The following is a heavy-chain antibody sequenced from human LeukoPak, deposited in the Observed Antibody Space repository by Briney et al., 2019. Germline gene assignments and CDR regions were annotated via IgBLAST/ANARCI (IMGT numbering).Heavy chain of an antibody. CDR1: GFTFSSYA. Sequence: PGGSLRLSCAASGFTFSSYAMHWVRQAPGKGLEWVAVISYDGSNKYYADSVKGRFTISRDDAKNSLYLQMNSLRAEDTAVYYCARDRRKFDYWGQGTLVTVSS. V-gene: IGHV3-30-3*01. CDR2: ISYDGSNK. CDR3: ARDRRKFDY. J-gene: IGHJ4*02.